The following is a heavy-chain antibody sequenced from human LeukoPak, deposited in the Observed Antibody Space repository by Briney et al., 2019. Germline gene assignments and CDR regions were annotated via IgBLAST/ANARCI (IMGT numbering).Heavy chain of an antibody. J-gene: IGHJ5*02. CDR3: ARDHYYDGRGRFDP. D-gene: IGHD3-16*01. Sequence: SETLSLTCSVSGVSVTSGTYHWAWIRQPPGKGLEWIGSVYFDGSTHYNPSPQSRLTVSVDTSKNQFSLKLSSVTAADTALYYCARDHYYDGRGRFDPWGQGALVTVSS. CDR2: VYFDGST. CDR1: GVSVTSGTYH. V-gene: IGHV4-39*07.